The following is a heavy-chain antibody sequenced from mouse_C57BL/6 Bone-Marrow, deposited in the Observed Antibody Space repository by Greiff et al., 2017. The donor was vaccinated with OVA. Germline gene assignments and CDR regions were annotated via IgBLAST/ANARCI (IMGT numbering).Heavy chain of an antibody. CDR1: GYTFTDYY. CDR3: ARERGIYYCGSSPYWYLEV. CDR2: IYPGSGNT. J-gene: IGHJ1*03. Sequence: QVQLQQPGAELVRPGASVKLSCKASGYTFTDYYINWVKQRPGQGLEWIARIYPGSGNTYYNEKFKGKATLTAEKSSSTAYLQLSRLTSEDSAVYFGARERGIYYCGSSPYWYLEVWGTGTTVTVSS. D-gene: IGHD1-1*01. V-gene: IGHV1-76*01.